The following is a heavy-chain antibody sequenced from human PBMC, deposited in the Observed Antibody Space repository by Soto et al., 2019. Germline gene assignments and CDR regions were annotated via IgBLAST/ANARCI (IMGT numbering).Heavy chain of an antibody. J-gene: IGHJ4*02. CDR3: ARAGSTWRYFFDY. D-gene: IGHD6-13*01. V-gene: IGHV4-59*01. CDR2: VYYSGTT. Sequence: WTWIRQPPGKGLEWVGYVYYSGTTHYNPSLQSRVTISVDTSKNQFSLKVKSVTAADTAIYYCARAGSTWRYFFDYWGQGSLVTVSS.